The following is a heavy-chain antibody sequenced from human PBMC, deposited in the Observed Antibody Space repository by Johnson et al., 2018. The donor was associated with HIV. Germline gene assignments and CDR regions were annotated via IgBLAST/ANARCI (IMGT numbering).Heavy chain of an antibody. CDR1: GFIFGMFS. V-gene: IGHV3-7*01. CDR3: AREPGLVAAFDI. Sequence: VQLVESGGGLVQPGGSLRLSCAASGFIFGMFSMRWVRQATGRGLERVANIKQDGSEKYYVDSVKGRFTISRDNSKNTLYLQMNSLRAEDTAVYYCAREPGLVAAFDIWGQGTMVTVSS. CDR2: IKQDGSEK. J-gene: IGHJ3*02. D-gene: IGHD6-19*01.